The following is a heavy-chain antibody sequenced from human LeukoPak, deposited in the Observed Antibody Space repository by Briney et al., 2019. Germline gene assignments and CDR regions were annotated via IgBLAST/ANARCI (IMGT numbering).Heavy chain of an antibody. V-gene: IGHV5-51*01. CDR2: IYPGDSDT. Sequence: GESLKISCKGSGYIFTSYWIGWVRQMPGKGLEWMGIIYPGDSDTRYSPSFQGQVTISADKSISTAYLQWSSLKASDTAMYYCARRASYGSGSYFFDYWGQGTMVTVSS. D-gene: IGHD3-10*01. J-gene: IGHJ4*02. CDR1: GYIFTSYW. CDR3: ARRASYGSGSYFFDY.